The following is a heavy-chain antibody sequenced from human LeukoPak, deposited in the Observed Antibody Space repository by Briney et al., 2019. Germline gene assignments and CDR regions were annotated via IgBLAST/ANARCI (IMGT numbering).Heavy chain of an antibody. CDR2: IDEHGNTK. CDR1: GFSFSAYW. CDR3: VRDLTPSCGTSIYFDALDI. D-gene: IGHD1-1*01. J-gene: IGHJ3*02. V-gene: IGHV3-7*01. Sequence: PGGSLRLSCGASGFSFSAYWMTWVRQVPGKGLEWVANIDEHGNTKYYVDSVKGRFTISRDNAKNSLLLHMDSLRVEDTAVYYCVRDLTPSCGTSIYFDALDIWGQGTKVTVS.